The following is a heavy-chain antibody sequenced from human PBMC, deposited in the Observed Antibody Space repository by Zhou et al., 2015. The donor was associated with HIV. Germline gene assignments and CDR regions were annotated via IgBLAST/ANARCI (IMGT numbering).Heavy chain of an antibody. J-gene: IGHJ6*02. CDR2: ILPIVGSS. CDR3: ARGAATSFGYYNGMDV. Sequence: LVQSGTEVRKPGSSVKVSCKSSGYTFSTYPISWVRQAPGHGLEWMGGILPIVGSSTYAQSLQGRATITADESTSTVYMELSSLTSDDTAVYYCARGAATSFGYYNGMDVWGQGTTVTVSS. V-gene: IGHV1-69*01. D-gene: IGHD3-10*01. CDR1: GYTFSTYP.